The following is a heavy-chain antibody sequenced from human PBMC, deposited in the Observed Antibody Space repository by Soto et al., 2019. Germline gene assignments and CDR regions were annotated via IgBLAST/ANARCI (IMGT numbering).Heavy chain of an antibody. V-gene: IGHV4-30-2*01. D-gene: IGHD3-22*01. J-gene: IGHJ4*02. CDR1: GGSISSGGYS. Sequence: QLQLQESGSGLVKPSQTLSLTCAVSGGSISSGGYSWSWIRQPPGKGLEWIGYIYHSGSTYYNPSLKSRVTISVDRSKNQFSLKLSSVTAADTAVYYCARGGGYYDSSGGSYFDYWGQGTLVTVSS. CDR2: IYHSGST. CDR3: ARGGGYYDSSGGSYFDY.